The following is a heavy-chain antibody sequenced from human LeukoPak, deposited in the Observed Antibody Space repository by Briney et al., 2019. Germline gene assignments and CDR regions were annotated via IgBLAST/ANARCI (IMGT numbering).Heavy chain of an antibody. V-gene: IGHV3-30*02. CDR3: AKDWRAYCGGDCYSYFDY. CDR1: GFTFSSYG. D-gene: IGHD2-21*02. Sequence: GGSPRLSCAASGFTFSSYGMHWVRQAPGKGLECVAFMRYDENNKYYADSVKGRFTISRDNSKNTLYLQMNSLRAEDTAVYYCAKDWRAYCGGDCYSYFDYWGQGTLVTVSS. CDR2: MRYDENNK. J-gene: IGHJ4*02.